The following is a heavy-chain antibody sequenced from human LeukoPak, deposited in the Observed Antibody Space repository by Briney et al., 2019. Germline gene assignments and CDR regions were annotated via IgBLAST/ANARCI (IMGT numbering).Heavy chain of an antibody. CDR1: GFTFSSYA. Sequence: GGSLRLSCAASGFTFSSYAMSWVRQAPGKGLEWVSAISGSGGSTYYADSVKGRFTISRDNSKNTLYLQMNSLRAEDTAVYYCARDRLLRYFDWSPGPWFDPWGQGTLVTVSS. J-gene: IGHJ5*02. V-gene: IGHV3-23*01. D-gene: IGHD3-9*01. CDR2: ISGSGGST. CDR3: ARDRLLRYFDWSPGPWFDP.